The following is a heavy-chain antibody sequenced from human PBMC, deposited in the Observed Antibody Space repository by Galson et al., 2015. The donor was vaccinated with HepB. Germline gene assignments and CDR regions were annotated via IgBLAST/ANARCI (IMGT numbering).Heavy chain of an antibody. CDR1: GYSFTSYW. D-gene: IGHD3-10*01. Sequence: QSGAEVKKPGESLRISCKGSGYSFTSYWISWARQMPGKGLEWMGRIDPSDSYTNYSPSFQGHVTISADKSISTAYLQWSSLKASDTAMYYCARHPYYGSGSYLNWFDPWGQGTLVTVSS. CDR2: IDPSDSYT. J-gene: IGHJ5*02. CDR3: ARHPYYGSGSYLNWFDP. V-gene: IGHV5-10-1*01.